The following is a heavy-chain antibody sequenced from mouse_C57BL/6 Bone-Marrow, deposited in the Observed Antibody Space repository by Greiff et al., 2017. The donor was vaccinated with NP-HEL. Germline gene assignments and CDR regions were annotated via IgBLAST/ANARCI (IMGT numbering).Heavy chain of an antibody. CDR1: GYTFTSYW. J-gene: IGHJ3*01. D-gene: IGHD2-4*01. Sequence: QVQLQQPGAELVKPGASVKMSCKASGYTFTSYWITWVKQRPGQGLEWIGDIYPGSGSTNYNEKFKSKATLTVDTSSSTAYMQLSSLTSEDSAVYNCARDYDYDRFSFAYWGQGTLVTVSA. CDR3: ARDYDYDRFSFAY. CDR2: IYPGSGST. V-gene: IGHV1-55*01.